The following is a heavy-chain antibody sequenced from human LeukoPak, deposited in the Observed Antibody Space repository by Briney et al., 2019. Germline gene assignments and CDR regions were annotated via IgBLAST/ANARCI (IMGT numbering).Heavy chain of an antibody. CDR1: GFTFSSYA. J-gene: IGHJ4*02. V-gene: IGHV3-23*01. CDR2: ISGSGGST. CDR3: AKGYGSGSYPFDY. Sequence: GRSLRLSCAASGFTFSSYAMSWVRQAPGKGLEWVSAISGSGGSTYYADSVKGRFTISRDNSKNTLYLQMNSLRAEDTAVYYCAKGYGSGSYPFDYWGQGTLVTVSS. D-gene: IGHD3-10*01.